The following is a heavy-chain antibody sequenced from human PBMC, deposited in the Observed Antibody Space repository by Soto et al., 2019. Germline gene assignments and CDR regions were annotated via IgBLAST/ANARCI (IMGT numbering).Heavy chain of an antibody. V-gene: IGHV4-31*03. Sequence: SETLSLTCTVSGGSISSGGYYWSWIRQHPGKGLEWIGYIYYSGSTYYNPSLKSRVTISVDTSKNQFSLKLSSVTAADTAVYYCARVPSYYGDYAEEYFQHWGQGTLVTVSS. CDR3: ARVPSYYGDYAEEYFQH. CDR1: GGSISSGGYY. D-gene: IGHD4-17*01. CDR2: IYYSGST. J-gene: IGHJ1*01.